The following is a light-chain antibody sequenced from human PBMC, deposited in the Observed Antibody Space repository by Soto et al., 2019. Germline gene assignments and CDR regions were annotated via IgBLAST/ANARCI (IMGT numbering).Light chain of an antibody. Sequence: EIVMTQSPATLSVSPGERATLSCMASQSVSSNLAWYQQKPGQAPRLLIYGASTRATGIPARFSGSGSKTEFTLTISSLQSEDFGVYYCQQYKNWWTFGQGTKVEIK. V-gene: IGKV3-15*01. CDR3: QQYKNWWT. CDR2: GAS. CDR1: QSVSSN. J-gene: IGKJ1*01.